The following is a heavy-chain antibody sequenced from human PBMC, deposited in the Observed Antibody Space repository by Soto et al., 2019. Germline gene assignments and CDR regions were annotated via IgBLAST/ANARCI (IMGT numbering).Heavy chain of an antibody. V-gene: IGHV6-1*01. CDR2: TYYRSKWYN. J-gene: IGHJ5*02. CDR3: ARVLEGSSFPLCDH. CDR1: GDSVSSNSAA. Sequence: SQTLSLTCAISGDSVSSNSAAWNWIRQSPSRGLEWLGRTYYRSKWYNDYAVSVKSRLTMSVDSSKNQFYLRLNSVTAADTAVYYCARVLEGSSFPLCDHWGQGTLVTVSS.